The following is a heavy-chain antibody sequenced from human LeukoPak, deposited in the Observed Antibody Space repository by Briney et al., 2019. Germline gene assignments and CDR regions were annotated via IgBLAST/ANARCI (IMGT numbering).Heavy chain of an antibody. V-gene: IGHV3-23*01. CDR1: GFTFSTYA. CDR2: LSGRGGRT. J-gene: IGHJ4*02. Sequence: PGGSLRLSCAASGFTFSTYAMSWVRQAPGKGLEWVSTLSGRGGRTYYADSVKGRFTISRDNSKNTLYLLINSLRAEDTAVYYCAKAHLTGSSGWYPYFDYWGQGTLVTVSS. CDR3: AKAHLTGSSGWYPYFDY. D-gene: IGHD6-19*01.